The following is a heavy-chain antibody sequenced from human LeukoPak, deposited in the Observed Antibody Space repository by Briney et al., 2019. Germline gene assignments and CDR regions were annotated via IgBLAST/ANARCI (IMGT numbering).Heavy chain of an antibody. D-gene: IGHD3-22*01. V-gene: IGHV3-30*18. J-gene: IGHJ4*02. Sequence: GGSLRLSCAASGFNFNTYEMNWVRQAPGKGLEWVAVISYDGSNKYYADSVKGRFTISRDNSKSTLYLQMNSLRAEDTAVHYCAKDWGYYYDSSGYSDYWGQGTLVTVSS. CDR3: AKDWGYYYDSSGYSDY. CDR2: ISYDGSNK. CDR1: GFNFNTYE.